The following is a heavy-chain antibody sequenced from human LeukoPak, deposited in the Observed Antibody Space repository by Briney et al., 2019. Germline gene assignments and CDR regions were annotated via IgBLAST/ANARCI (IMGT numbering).Heavy chain of an antibody. CDR1: GFTFSSYG. J-gene: IGHJ4*02. D-gene: IGHD3-3*01. CDR3: AKDLELGGGWESFPDY. V-gene: IGHV3-30*18. CDR2: ISYDGSNK. Sequence: GGSLRLSCAASGFTFSSYGMHWVRQAPGKGLEWVAVISYDGSNKYYADSVKGRFTISRDNSKNTLYLQMISLRAEDTAVYYCAKDLELGGGWESFPDYWGQGTLVTVSS.